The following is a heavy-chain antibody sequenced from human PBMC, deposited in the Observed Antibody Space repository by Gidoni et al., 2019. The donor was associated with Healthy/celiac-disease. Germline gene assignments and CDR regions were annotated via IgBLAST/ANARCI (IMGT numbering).Heavy chain of an antibody. D-gene: IGHD3-22*01. J-gene: IGHJ4*02. CDR1: GFTFGDYA. CDR3: TRDQDYYDSSGYYHR. Sequence: EVQLVESGGGLVKPGRSLRLSCTASGFTFGDYAMSWFRQAPGKGLEWVGFIRSKAYGGTTEYAASVKGRFTISRDDSKSIAYLQMNSLKTEDTAVYYCTRDQDYYDSSGYYHRWGQGTLVTVSS. V-gene: IGHV3-49*05. CDR2: IRSKAYGGTT.